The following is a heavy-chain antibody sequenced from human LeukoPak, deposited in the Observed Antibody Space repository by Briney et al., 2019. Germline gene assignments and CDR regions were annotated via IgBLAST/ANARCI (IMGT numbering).Heavy chain of an antibody. V-gene: IGHV3-NL1*01. CDR2: IRTTAEGAKYA. J-gene: IGHJ3*02. CDR1: GFSFTDYP. Sequence: GGSLRLSCATSGFSFTDYPMNWVRQAPGKGLEWISNIRTTAEGAKYAYYADSVKGRFTISRDNSKNTLYLQMNSLRAEDTAVYYCAKEMVVTAIPLSVAFDIWGQGTMVTVSS. CDR3: AKEMVVTAIPLSVAFDI. D-gene: IGHD2-21*02.